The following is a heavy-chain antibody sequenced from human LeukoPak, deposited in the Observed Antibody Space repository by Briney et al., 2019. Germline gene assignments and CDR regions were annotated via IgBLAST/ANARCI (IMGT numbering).Heavy chain of an antibody. D-gene: IGHD6-19*01. CDR3: ASRGSSGWYQGGFDY. Sequence: QPGGSLRLSCAASGFTVSSNYMNWVRQAPGKGLEWVSIIYTGGSTYYADSVKGRFTISRDNSKNTLYLQMNSLRAEDTAVYYCASRGSSGWYQGGFDYWGQGTLVTVSS. J-gene: IGHJ4*02. V-gene: IGHV3-66*01. CDR2: IYTGGST. CDR1: GFTVSSNY.